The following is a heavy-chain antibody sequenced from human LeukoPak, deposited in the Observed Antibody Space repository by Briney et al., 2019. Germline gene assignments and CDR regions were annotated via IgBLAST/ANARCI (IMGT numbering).Heavy chain of an antibody. CDR2: IYSGGST. Sequence: PGGSLRLSCAASGFTVSSNYMSWVRQAPGKGLEWVSVIYSGGSTYYADSVKGRFTISRDNSKNTLYLQMNSLRAEDTAVYYCARRIAVADPYAEYFQHWGQGTLVTVSS. CDR3: ARRIAVADPYAEYFQH. V-gene: IGHV3-53*05. CDR1: GFTVSSNY. J-gene: IGHJ1*01. D-gene: IGHD6-19*01.